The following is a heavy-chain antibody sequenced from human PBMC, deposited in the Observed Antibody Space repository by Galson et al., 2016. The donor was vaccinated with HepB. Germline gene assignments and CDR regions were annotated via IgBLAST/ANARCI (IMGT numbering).Heavy chain of an antibody. CDR1: GFTFSSYA. Sequence: SLRLSCAASGFTFSSYAMHWVRQAPGKGLEWVAVISYDGSNKYYADSVKGRFTISRDKSKNTLYLQMNSLRPEDTAVYYCARDADYYDSSGDYYPGYHYYMGVWGKGTTVTVSS. CDR2: ISYDGSNK. D-gene: IGHD3-22*01. CDR3: ARDADYYDSSGDYYPGYHYYMGV. J-gene: IGHJ6*03. V-gene: IGHV3-30-3*01.